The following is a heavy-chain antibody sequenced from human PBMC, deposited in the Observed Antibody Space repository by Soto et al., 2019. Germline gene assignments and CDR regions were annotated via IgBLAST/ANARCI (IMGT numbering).Heavy chain of an antibody. CDR2: IKQDGSEK. CDR1: GFNFSSSW. D-gene: IGHD5-12*01. Sequence: GGALRLSCAASGFNFSSSWMSWVRQAPGKGLEWVANIKQDGSEKYYVDSVKGRFTISRDNAKNSLYLQMNSLRAEDTAVYYCARGDIEPDAFDIWGQGTMVTVSS. J-gene: IGHJ3*02. CDR3: ARGDIEPDAFDI. V-gene: IGHV3-7*01.